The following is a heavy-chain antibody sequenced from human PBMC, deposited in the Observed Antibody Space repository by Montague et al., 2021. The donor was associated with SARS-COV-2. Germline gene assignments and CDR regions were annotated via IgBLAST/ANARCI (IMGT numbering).Heavy chain of an antibody. CDR1: GGSISSGGYY. CDR2: IYYCGST. CDR3: ARVKTPRYYDILTGYSKYYGMDV. Sequence: TLSLTCTVSGGSISSGGYYWSWIRQHPGKGLEWIGYIYYCGSTYYXPSLKSRVTISVDTSKNQFSLKLSSVTAADTAVYYCARVKTPRYYDILTGYSKYYGMDVWGQGTTVTVSS. D-gene: IGHD3-9*01. V-gene: IGHV4-31*03. J-gene: IGHJ6*02.